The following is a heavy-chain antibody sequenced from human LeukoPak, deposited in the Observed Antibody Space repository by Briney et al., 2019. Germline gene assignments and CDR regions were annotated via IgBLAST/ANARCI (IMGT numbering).Heavy chain of an antibody. D-gene: IGHD1-1*01. J-gene: IGHJ5*02. V-gene: IGHV3-11*01. CDR2: SSNSGITA. CDR1: GFIFSDYH. Sequence: GGSLRLSCAASGFIFSDYHMSWIRQAPGKGLEWISYSSNSGITAYYADSVKGRFTISGDNAKHSLYLQMNNLRAEDTAVYYCARDRVSLATTSLDTWGQGTLVTVSS. CDR3: ARDRVSLATTSLDT.